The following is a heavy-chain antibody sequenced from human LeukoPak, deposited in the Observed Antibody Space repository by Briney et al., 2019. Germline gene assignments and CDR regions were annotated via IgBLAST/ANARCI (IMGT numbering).Heavy chain of an antibody. V-gene: IGHV3-23*01. CDR3: AKDQNPYCGGDCYSNY. CDR2: IGGSGGGI. J-gene: IGHJ4*02. D-gene: IGHD2-21*02. Sequence: PGGSLRLSCVASGFSFSHHAMTWVRQAPGQGLEWVSAIGGSGGGIFYADSVRGRFTISRDNSKNTLYLQMSSLRADDTAVYYCAKDQNPYCGGDCYSNYWGQGTLVTVSS. CDR1: GFSFSHHA.